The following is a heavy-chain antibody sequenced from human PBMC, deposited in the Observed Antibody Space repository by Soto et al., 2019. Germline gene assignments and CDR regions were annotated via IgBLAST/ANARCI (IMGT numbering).Heavy chain of an antibody. V-gene: IGHV1-3*01. D-gene: IGHD7-27*01. CDR3: ARDTGDGTFDF. CDR1: GYTFSSYA. Sequence: ASVKVSCKASGYTFSSYAMHWVRQAPGQRLEWMGWINAGYGNTKSSQKFQDRVTISRDTSASTAYMELTSLRSEDTAVYYCARDTGDGTFDFWGQGTLVTVSS. J-gene: IGHJ4*02. CDR2: INAGYGNT.